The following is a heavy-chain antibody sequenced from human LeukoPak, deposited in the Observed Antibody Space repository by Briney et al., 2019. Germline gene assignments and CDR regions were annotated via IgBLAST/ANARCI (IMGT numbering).Heavy chain of an antibody. D-gene: IGHD1-26*01. J-gene: IGHJ4*02. Sequence: GGSLRLSCAASGFTFSNYAMSWVRQAPGKGLEWVSAISGSGGSTNYADSVKGRFTISRDNSKNTLYLQMNSLTIADTAVYYCARASGSYSNYDYWGQGTLVTVSS. CDR3: ARASGSYSNYDY. CDR2: ISGSGGST. CDR1: GFTFSNYA. V-gene: IGHV3-23*01.